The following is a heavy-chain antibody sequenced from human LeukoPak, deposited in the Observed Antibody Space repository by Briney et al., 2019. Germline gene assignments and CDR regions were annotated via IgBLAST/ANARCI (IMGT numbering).Heavy chain of an antibody. Sequence: PGGSLRLSCAASGFTFSDYYMSWIRQAPGKGLEWLSYINPTSGYTPYADSVRGRFTISRDNSKNTLYLQMNSLRAEDTAVYYCARALSGSYYNAFDIWGQGTMVTVSS. J-gene: IGHJ3*02. CDR2: INPTSGYT. D-gene: IGHD1-26*01. V-gene: IGHV3-11*06. CDR1: GFTFSDYY. CDR3: ARALSGSYYNAFDI.